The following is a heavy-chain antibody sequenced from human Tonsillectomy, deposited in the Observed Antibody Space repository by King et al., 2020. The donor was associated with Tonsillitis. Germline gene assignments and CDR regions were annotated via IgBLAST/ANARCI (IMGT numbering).Heavy chain of an antibody. CDR3: ARNYGDYDDAFDI. Sequence: VQLVESGGGLVKPGGSLRLSCAASGFTFSSYSMNWVRQAPGKGLEWVSSISSSSSYIYYADSVKGRFTISRDNAKNSLYLQMNSLRAEDTAVYYCARNYGDYDDAFDIWGQGTMVTVSS. D-gene: IGHD4-17*01. J-gene: IGHJ3*02. CDR2: ISSSSSYI. CDR1: GFTFSSYS. V-gene: IGHV3-21*01.